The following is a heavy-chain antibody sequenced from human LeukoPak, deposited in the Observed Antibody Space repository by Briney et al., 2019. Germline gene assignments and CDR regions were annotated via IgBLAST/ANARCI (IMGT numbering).Heavy chain of an antibody. V-gene: IGHV3-23*01. CDR3: AKAPERIAVAGYFDY. J-gene: IGHJ4*02. CDR2: ISGSGGST. D-gene: IGHD6-19*01. CDR1: GFTFSSYA. Sequence: GGSLRLSCAASGFTFSSYAMSWVRQAPGKGLEWVSAISGSGGSTYYADSVKGRFTISRDNSKNTLHLQMNSLRAEDTAVYYCAKAPERIAVAGYFDYWGQGTLVTVSS.